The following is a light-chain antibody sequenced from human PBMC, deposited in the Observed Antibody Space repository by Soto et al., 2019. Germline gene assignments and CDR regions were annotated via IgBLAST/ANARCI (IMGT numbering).Light chain of an antibody. J-gene: IGKJ5*01. V-gene: IGKV3-20*01. CDR3: QYYSSSLSIT. CDR2: GAS. CDR1: QSVRSTY. Sequence: EIVLTQSPGILSLSPGERATLSCRASQSVRSTYLAWYQQKPGQAPRLLIHGASSRATGIPDRFSGSGSGTDFTLSISRLEPEDFAVYYCQYYSSSLSITFGQGTRRDIK.